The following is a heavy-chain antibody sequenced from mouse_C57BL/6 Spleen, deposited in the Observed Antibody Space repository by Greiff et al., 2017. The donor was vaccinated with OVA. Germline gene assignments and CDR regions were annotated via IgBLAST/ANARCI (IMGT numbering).Heavy chain of an antibody. CDR1: GFTFSSYA. J-gene: IGHJ4*01. CDR2: ISSGGDYI. CDR3: TRDPYDDDGYAMDY. Sequence: EVKVEESGEGLVKPGGSLKLSCAASGFTFSSYAMSWVRQTPEKRLEWVAYISSGGDYIYYADTVKGRFTISRDNARNTLYLQMSSLKSDDTAMYYCTRDPYDDDGYAMDYWGQGTSVTVSS. D-gene: IGHD2-4*01. V-gene: IGHV5-9-1*02.